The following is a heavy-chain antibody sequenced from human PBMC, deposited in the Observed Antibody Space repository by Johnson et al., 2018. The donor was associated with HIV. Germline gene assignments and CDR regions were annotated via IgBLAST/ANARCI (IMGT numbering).Heavy chain of an antibody. CDR3: ARDGGGGALDI. Sequence: VQLVESGGGVVQPGKSLRLSCAASGFTFDDYAMHWVRQAPGKGLEWVSGISWNSGSIGYADSVKGRFTISRDNAKNSLYLQMNSLRAEDTALYYCARDGGGGALDIWGQGTMVTVSS. CDR2: ISWNSGSI. V-gene: IGHV3-9*01. D-gene: IGHD3-16*01. CDR1: GFTFDDYA. J-gene: IGHJ3*02.